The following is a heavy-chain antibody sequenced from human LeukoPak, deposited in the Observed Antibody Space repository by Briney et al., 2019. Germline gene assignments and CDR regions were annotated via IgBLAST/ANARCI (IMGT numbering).Heavy chain of an antibody. CDR2: IGSVGDT. CDR3: ARAVAGTDEIDA. Sequence: PGGSLRLSCAGSGFSFSSYDMLWVHQATGKGLEWVSAIGSVGDTYYAGSVEGRFTISRESAKNSFYLQMNSLTAGDTAVYFCARAVAGTDEIDAWGQGTLVTVSS. J-gene: IGHJ5*02. CDR1: GFSFSSYD. D-gene: IGHD6-19*01. V-gene: IGHV3-13*01.